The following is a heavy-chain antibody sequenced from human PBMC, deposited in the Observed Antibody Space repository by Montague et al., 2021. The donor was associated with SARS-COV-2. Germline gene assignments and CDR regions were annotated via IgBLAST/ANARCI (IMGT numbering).Heavy chain of an antibody. CDR3: ARVRNSWAYYFDY. CDR1: TFTVNNNY. V-gene: IGHV3-66*01. D-gene: IGHD6-13*01. CDR2: IYAGGST. J-gene: IGHJ4*02. Sequence: SLRLSCAASTFTVNNNYMSWVRQAPGKGLEWVSVIYAGGSTYYAXSVXGRFTISRDISKNTLFLQMDSLRAEDTALYYCARVRNSWAYYFDYWGQGTLVTVSS.